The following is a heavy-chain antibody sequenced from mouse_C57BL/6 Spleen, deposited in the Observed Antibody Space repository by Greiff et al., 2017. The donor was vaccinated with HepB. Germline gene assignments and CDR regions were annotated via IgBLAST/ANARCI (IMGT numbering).Heavy chain of an antibody. V-gene: IGHV1-85*01. CDR2: IYPRDGST. CDR3: ARGFITTEVDY. J-gene: IGHJ2*01. Sequence: VQLQQSGPELVKPGASVKLSCKASGYTFTSYDINWVKQRPGKGLEWIGWIYPRDGSTKYNEKFKGKATVTVDTSSSTAYMELHSLTSEDSAVYFCARGFITTEVDYWGQGTTLTVSS. D-gene: IGHD1-1*01. CDR1: GYTFTSYD.